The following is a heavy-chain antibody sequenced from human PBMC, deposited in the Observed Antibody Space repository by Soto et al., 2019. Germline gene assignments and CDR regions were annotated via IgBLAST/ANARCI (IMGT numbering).Heavy chain of an antibody. J-gene: IGHJ3*02. D-gene: IGHD3-22*01. CDR3: ARGNYYDSSGYYAGGAAFYI. CDR2: IYYSGST. Sequence: SETLSLTCTVSGGSISSGSYYWAWIRQPPGKGLEWIGSIYYSGSTYYNPSLKSRVTISVDTSKNQFSLKLSSVTAADTAVYYCARGNYYDSSGYYAGGAAFYIWGQGTMVTVSS. CDR1: GGSISSGSYY. V-gene: IGHV4-39*01.